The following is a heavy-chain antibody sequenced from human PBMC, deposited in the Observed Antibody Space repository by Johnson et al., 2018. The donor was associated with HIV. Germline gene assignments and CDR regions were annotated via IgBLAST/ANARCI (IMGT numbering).Heavy chain of an antibody. V-gene: IGHV3-20*04. J-gene: IGHJ3*02. CDR2: INWNGGST. CDR3: ARDPPSFYGGLPDAFDI. D-gene: IGHD4-23*01. CDR1: GFTFDDYG. Sequence: VQLLESGGGVVRPGGSLRLSCAASGFTFDDYGMSWVRQAPGKGLEWVSGINWNGGSTGYADSVKGRFTISRDNAKNSLYLQMNSLRAEDTALYYCARDPPSFYGGLPDAFDIWGQGTMVTVSS.